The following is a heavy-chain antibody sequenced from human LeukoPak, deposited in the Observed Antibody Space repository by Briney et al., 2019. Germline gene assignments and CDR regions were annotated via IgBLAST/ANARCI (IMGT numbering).Heavy chain of an antibody. Sequence: VGSLRLSCAASGSTFSDYDMNWVRQAPGKGLEWVSSISGLSSYTYYGESVKGRFSISRDNAKNSLYLQMNSLGAEDTATYYCGRAFPPLRTSSAGDLWGQGILVTVSS. CDR3: GRAFPPLRTSSAGDL. J-gene: IGHJ4*02. CDR2: ISGLSSYT. CDR1: GSTFSDYD. V-gene: IGHV3-21*01. D-gene: IGHD3-16*01.